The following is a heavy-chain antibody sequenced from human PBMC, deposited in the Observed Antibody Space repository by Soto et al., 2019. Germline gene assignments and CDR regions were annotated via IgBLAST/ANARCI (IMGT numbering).Heavy chain of an antibody. CDR2: IYYRGST. V-gene: IGHV4-31*03. Sequence: QVQLQESGPGLVKPSQTLSLTCTVSGGSISSGGYYWSWIRQHPGKGLDWIGYIYYRGSTYYNPSLKSRVTISVDTSKNQFSLKLSSVTAADTAVYYCARDGVGSGWLKYFDYWGQGTLVTVSS. CDR3: ARDGVGSGWLKYFDY. CDR1: GGSISSGGYY. D-gene: IGHD6-19*01. J-gene: IGHJ4*02.